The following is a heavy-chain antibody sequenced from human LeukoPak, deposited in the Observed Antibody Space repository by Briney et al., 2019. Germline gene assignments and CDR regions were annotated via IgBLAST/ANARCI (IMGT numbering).Heavy chain of an antibody. J-gene: IGHJ3*02. V-gene: IGHV1-18*01. CDR3: ARVSRYSYGFGYAFDI. CDR1: GYTFTSYG. D-gene: IGHD5-18*01. CDR2: ISAYNGNT. Sequence: ASVKVSCNASGYTFTSYGISWVRQAPGQGLEWMGWISAYNGNTNYAQKLQGRVTMTTDTSTSTAYMELRSLRSDDTAVYYCARVSRYSYGFGYAFDIWGQGTMVTVSS.